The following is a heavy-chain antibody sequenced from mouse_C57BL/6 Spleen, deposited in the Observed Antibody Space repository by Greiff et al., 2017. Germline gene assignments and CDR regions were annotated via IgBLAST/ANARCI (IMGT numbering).Heavy chain of an antibody. CDR3: AIIYYYGSSHFDV. D-gene: IGHD1-1*01. CDR2: IWRGGST. Sequence: QVQLKESGPGLVQPSQSLSITCTVSGFSLTSYGVHWVRQSPGKGLEWLGVIWRGGSTDYNAAFMSRLSITKDNSKSQVFFKMNSLQADDTAIYYCAIIYYYGSSHFDVWGTGTTVTVSS. J-gene: IGHJ1*03. V-gene: IGHV2-5*01. CDR1: GFSLTSYG.